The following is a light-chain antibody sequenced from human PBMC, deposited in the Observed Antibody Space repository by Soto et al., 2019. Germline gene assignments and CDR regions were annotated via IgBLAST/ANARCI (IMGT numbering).Light chain of an antibody. CDR1: SSDVGGYNS. V-gene: IGLV2-11*01. J-gene: IGLJ1*01. Sequence: QSALTQPLSVSGSPGQSVTISCTGTSSDVGGYNSVSWYQHHPGEAPKVMIYDVSKRPSGVHNRFSGSKSGNTASLTISGLQSEDEADYYCCSNTGSYTYGFGTGTKLTVL. CDR2: DVS. CDR3: CSNTGSYTYG.